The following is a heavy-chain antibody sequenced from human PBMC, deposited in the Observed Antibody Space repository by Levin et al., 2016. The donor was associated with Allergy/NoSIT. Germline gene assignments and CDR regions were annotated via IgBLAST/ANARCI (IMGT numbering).Heavy chain of an antibody. J-gene: IGHJ5*02. D-gene: IGHD3-9*01. Sequence: SETLSLTCTVSGGSISSGDFYWNWVRQFPGKGLEWMGYIHSSGYISYNPSLQSRVTISVDTSRNQFSLNLRSVTAADTAVYYCAREKRLDNNWFDPWGQGTLVTVSS. V-gene: IGHV4-30-4*01. CDR3: AREKRLDNNWFDP. CDR2: IHSSGYI. CDR1: GGSISSGDFY.